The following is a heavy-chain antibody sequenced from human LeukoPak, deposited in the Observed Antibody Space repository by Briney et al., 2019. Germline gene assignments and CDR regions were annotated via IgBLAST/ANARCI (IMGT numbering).Heavy chain of an antibody. J-gene: IGHJ4*02. CDR2: ISANNGNT. CDR3: ARDGDITIFGVVISYFDY. D-gene: IGHD3-3*01. V-gene: IGHV1-18*01. Sequence: ASVKVSCKASGYTFTSYGISWVRQAPGQGREWMGWISANNGNTNYAQKLQGRVTMTTDTSTSTAYMELRSLRSDDTAVYYCARDGDITIFGVVISYFDYWGQGTLVTVSS. CDR1: GYTFTSYG.